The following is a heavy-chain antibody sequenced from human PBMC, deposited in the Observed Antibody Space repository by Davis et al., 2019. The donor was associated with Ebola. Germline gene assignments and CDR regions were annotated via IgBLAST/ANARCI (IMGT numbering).Heavy chain of an antibody. CDR2: IYYSGTT. V-gene: IGHV4-59*12. J-gene: IGHJ4*02. D-gene: IGHD3-22*01. CDR3: ARARDSSGYYSNFDY. Sequence: MPGGSLRLSCTVSGGSISSYYWSWIRQPPGKGLEWIGYIYYSGTTKYNPSLKSRVTISLDTSRNQFSLKLSSVTAADTAVYYCARARDSSGYYSNFDYWGQGTLVTVSP. CDR1: GGSISSYY.